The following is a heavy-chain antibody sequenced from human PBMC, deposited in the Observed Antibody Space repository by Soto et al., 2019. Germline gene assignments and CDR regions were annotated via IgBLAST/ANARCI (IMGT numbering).Heavy chain of an antibody. J-gene: IGHJ4*02. V-gene: IGHV3-30*18. CDR1: GFTFSSYG. Sequence: QVQLVESGGGVVQPGRSLRLSCAASGFTFSSYGMHWVRQAPGKGLEWVAVISYDGSNKYYADSVKGRFTISRDNSKNTLYLQMNSRRAAATAVYYCAKAPLEDDFDYWGQGTLVTVSS. CDR2: ISYDGSNK. CDR3: AKAPLEDDFDY.